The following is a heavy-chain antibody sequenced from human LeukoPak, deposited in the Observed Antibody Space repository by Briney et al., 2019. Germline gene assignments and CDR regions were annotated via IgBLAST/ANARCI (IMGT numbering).Heavy chain of an antibody. CDR1: GYTYSDYY. CDR2: INPNSGGT. D-gene: IGHD5-18*01. CDR3: AKSPGNSYMYNFDY. Sequence: GASVKVSCKASGYTYSDYYMHWVRQAPGQGLEWMGWINPNSGGTNYAQKFQGRVTMTRDTSITTTYMELSRLTFDDTAVYYCAKSPGNSYMYNFDYWGQGTLVTVSS. V-gene: IGHV1-2*02. J-gene: IGHJ4*02.